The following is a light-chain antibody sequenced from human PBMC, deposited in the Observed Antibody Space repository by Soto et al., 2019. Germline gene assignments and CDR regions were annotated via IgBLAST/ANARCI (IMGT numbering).Light chain of an antibody. Sequence: DIQMTQSPSTLSASVGDRVTITCRASQSISTWLAWYQQKPGKAPKLLIYKASNLEDGVPSSFSGSGSGTEFTITISSLQPDDFATYYCQQYNTYPLTFGGGTTVEIK. CDR3: QQYNTYPLT. V-gene: IGKV1-5*03. J-gene: IGKJ4*01. CDR2: KAS. CDR1: QSISTW.